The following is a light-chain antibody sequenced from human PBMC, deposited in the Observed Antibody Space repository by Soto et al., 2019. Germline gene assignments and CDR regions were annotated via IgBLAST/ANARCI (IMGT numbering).Light chain of an antibody. CDR1: SGDIGAYNF. CDR2: DVN. V-gene: IGLV2-14*03. J-gene: IGLJ2*01. Sequence: QSVLTQPASVSGSPGQSITISCTGTSGDIGAYNFVSWYQQHPGKAPKLMLYDVNIRPSGVSNRFSGSKSGNTASLTNSGLQAEDEADYYCTSWTTSTTMIFGGGNKVTVL. CDR3: TSWTTSTTMI.